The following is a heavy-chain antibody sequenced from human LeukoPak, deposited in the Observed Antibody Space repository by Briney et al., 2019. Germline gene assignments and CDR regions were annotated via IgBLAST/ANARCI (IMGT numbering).Heavy chain of an antibody. V-gene: IGHV4-59*11. CDR3: ARDTGSGSIHFDY. D-gene: IGHD6-19*01. Sequence: SETLSLTCTVSGGSISSHYWSWIRQPPGKGLEWIGYIYYSGSTNYNPSLKSRVTISVDTSKNQFSLKLSSVTAADTAVYYCARDTGSGSIHFDYWGQRTLVTVSS. J-gene: IGHJ4*02. CDR1: GGSISSHY. CDR2: IYYSGST.